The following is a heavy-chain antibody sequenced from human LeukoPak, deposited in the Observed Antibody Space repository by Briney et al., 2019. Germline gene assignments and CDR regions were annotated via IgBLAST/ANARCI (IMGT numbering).Heavy chain of an antibody. V-gene: IGHV3-7*01. CDR1: GFTFSSYW. CDR2: IKQDGSEK. J-gene: IGHJ2*01. CDR3: AREGYSYGFNWYFDL. Sequence: GGSLRLSCAASGFTFSSYWMSWVRQAPGKGLEWVANIKQDGSEKYYVDSVKGRFTISRDNAKNSLYLQMNSLRAEDTAVYYCAREGYSYGFNWYFDLWGRGTLVTVSS. D-gene: IGHD5-18*01.